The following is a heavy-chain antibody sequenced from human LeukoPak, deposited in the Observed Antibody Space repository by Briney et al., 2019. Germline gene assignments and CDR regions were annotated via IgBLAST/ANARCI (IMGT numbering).Heavy chain of an antibody. CDR1: GYNLISYG. D-gene: IGHD3-22*01. V-gene: IGHV1-18*01. CDR2: ISAYNVNT. Sequence: ASVNVSCKASGYNLISYGIIWVRQAPGQGLEWMGWISAYNVNTNYAQKFQGRVTMTTDTSTSTAYMELRSLKSDDTAVYFCARPYDTSGYYNYYLDYWGQGTTVTVSS. CDR3: ARPYDTSGYYNYYLDY. J-gene: IGHJ4*02.